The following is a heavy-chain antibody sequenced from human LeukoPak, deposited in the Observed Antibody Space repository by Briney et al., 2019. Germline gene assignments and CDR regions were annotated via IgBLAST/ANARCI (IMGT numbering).Heavy chain of an antibody. J-gene: IGHJ4*02. V-gene: IGHV1-69*13. Sequence: SVKVSCKASGGTFSSFGFGWVRQAPGQGLEWMGGIIPIFDTANYAQQFQGRVTITAHESTSTVYMELSSLRSDDTAVYYCARGRIDYGDSRLSFFDYWGQGTLVTVSS. CDR2: IIPIFDTA. D-gene: IGHD4-17*01. CDR3: ARGRIDYGDSRLSFFDY. CDR1: GGTFSSFG.